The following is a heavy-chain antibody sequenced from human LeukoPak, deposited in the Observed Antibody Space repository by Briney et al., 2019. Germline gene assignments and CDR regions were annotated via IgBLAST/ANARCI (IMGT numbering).Heavy chain of an antibody. J-gene: IGHJ5*02. CDR1: GFTFSSYG. D-gene: IGHD3-22*01. Sequence: PGGSLRLSCAASGFTFSSYGMHWVRQAPGKGLEWVAVISCDGSNKYYADSVKGRFTISRDNSKNTLYLQMNSLRAEDTAVYYCAKEPYYYDSSGLRRGFDPWGQGTLVTVSS. CDR2: ISCDGSNK. V-gene: IGHV3-30*18. CDR3: AKEPYYYDSSGLRRGFDP.